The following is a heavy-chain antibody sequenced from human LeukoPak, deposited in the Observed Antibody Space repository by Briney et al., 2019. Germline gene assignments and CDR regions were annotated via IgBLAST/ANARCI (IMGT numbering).Heavy chain of an antibody. J-gene: IGHJ6*02. D-gene: IGHD2-2*01. CDR1: GGSISSYY. Sequence: SETLSLTCTVSGGSISSYYWSWIRQPAGKGLEWIGRIYTSGSTNYNPSLKSRVTMSVDTSKNQFSLKLSSVTAADTAVYYCARDPHCSSTSCLHYYYYGMDVWGQGTTVTVSS. CDR3: ARDPHCSSTSCLHYYYYGMDV. CDR2: IYTSGST. V-gene: IGHV4-4*07.